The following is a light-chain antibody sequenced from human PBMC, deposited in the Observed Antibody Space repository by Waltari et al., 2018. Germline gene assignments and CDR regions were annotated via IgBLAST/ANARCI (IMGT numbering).Light chain of an antibody. J-gene: IGKJ3*01. V-gene: IGKV3-11*01. CDR1: QSVSPY. Sequence: EIVLTQSPVTLSLSPGERATLSCRASQSVSPYLAWYQQKPGQAPRLLIYDTFSRASGIPARFSGSGSGTDFTLTISSLEPEDFAVYYCLHRSNWPPLFTFGPGTKVDIK. CDR2: DTF. CDR3: LHRSNWPPLFT.